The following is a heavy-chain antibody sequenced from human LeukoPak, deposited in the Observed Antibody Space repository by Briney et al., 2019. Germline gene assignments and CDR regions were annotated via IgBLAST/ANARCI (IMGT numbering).Heavy chain of an antibody. J-gene: IGHJ6*02. D-gene: IGHD6-13*01. V-gene: IGHV4-39*07. CDR3: ARVPRIAAAGLGFYYYYGMDV. Sequence: SETLSLTCTVSGGSISSSSYNWGWIRQPPGKGLEWIGSIYYSGSTYYNPSLKSRVTISVDTSKNQFSLKLSSVTAADTAVYYCARVPRIAAAGLGFYYYYGMDVWGQGTTVTVSS. CDR1: GGSISSSSYN. CDR2: IYYSGST.